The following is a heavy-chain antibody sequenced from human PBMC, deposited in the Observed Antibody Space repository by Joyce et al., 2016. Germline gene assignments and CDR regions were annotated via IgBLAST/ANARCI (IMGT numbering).Heavy chain of an antibody. V-gene: IGHV1-69*06. CDR3: ARTRGYSGYDSYYFDY. CDR1: GGTFSSYA. J-gene: IGHJ4*02. CDR2: IIPFFPTT. D-gene: IGHD5-12*01. Sequence: QVQLVQSGAEVKKPGSSVKVSCKASGGTFSSYAISWVRQAPGQGLEWLGGIIPFFPTTNYAQRIKGRVTITADTSTSTAYMELSSLRSEDTAVYYCARTRGYSGYDSYYFDYWGQGTLVTVSS.